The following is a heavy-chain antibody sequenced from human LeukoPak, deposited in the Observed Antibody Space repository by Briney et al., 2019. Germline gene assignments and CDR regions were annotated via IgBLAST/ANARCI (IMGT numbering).Heavy chain of an antibody. CDR1: GFTVSSNH. CDR2: IYSSGTT. J-gene: IGHJ4*02. D-gene: IGHD3-10*01. CDR3: GSSGTDTRFDY. Sequence: GGSLRLSSAASGFTVSSNHMSWVRQAPGKGLEWASIIYSSGTTYYAESVKGRFTISRDNSKNMLYLQMNRLRAEDTAVYYCGSSGTDTRFDYWGQGTLVTVSS. V-gene: IGHV3-53*01.